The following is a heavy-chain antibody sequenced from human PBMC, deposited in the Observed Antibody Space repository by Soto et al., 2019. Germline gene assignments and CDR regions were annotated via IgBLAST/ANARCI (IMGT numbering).Heavy chain of an antibody. J-gene: IGHJ4*02. CDR1: AFTFSNYN. CDR3: ASSMFGVVITPYFDL. D-gene: IGHD3-3*01. V-gene: IGHV3-48*02. CDR2: ISRDSSST. Sequence: EVQLEESGGDLVQPGGSLRLSCAASAFTFSNYNMNWVRQTPGKGLEWVSYISRDSSSTDYAESVKGLFTISRDNAKKSLFLQMNSLRDEDTAVYYCASSMFGVVITPYFDLWGQGTLVTVSS.